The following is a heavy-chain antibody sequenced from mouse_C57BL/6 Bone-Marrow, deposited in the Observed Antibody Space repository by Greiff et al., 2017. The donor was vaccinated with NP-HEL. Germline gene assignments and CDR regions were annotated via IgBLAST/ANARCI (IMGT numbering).Heavy chain of an antibody. V-gene: IGHV1-9*01. CDR3: ARKAGYYYGSTWYCDV. D-gene: IGHD1-1*01. Sequence: QVQLQQSGAELMKPGASVKLSCKATGYTFTGYWIEWVKQRPGHGLEWIGEILPGSGSTNYNEKFKGKATFTADTSSNTAYMQLSSLTTEDSAIYYCARKAGYYYGSTWYCDVWGTGTTVTVSA. CDR2: ILPGSGST. J-gene: IGHJ1*03. CDR1: GYTFTGYW.